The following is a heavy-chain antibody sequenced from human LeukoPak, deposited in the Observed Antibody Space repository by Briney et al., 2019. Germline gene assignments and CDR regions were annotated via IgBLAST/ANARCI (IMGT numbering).Heavy chain of an antibody. D-gene: IGHD3-9*01. CDR2: IWYDGSNK. CDR1: GFTFSSYG. Sequence: PGRSLRLSCAASGFTFSSYGVHWVRQAPGKGLEWVAVIWYDGSNKYYADSVKGRFTISRDNSKNTLYLQMNSLRAEDTAVYYCASDILTGLDAFDIWGQGAMVTVSS. V-gene: IGHV3-33*01. CDR3: ASDILTGLDAFDI. J-gene: IGHJ3*02.